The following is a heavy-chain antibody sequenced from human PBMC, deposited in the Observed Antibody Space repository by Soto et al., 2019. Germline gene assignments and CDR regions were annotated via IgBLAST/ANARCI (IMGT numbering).Heavy chain of an antibody. CDR2: IYYSGST. CDR3: ARDSPGHTVTTPNAAFDI. V-gene: IGHV4-30-4*02. Sequence: PSDTLSLTCTVYGGSISSGDYYWTWIRQPPGKGLEWIGYIYYSGSTYYNPSLKSRVTISVDTSKNQFSLKLSSVTAADTAVYYCARDSPGHTVTTPNAAFDIWGQGTMVTVSS. J-gene: IGHJ3*02. CDR1: GGSISSGDYY. D-gene: IGHD4-17*01.